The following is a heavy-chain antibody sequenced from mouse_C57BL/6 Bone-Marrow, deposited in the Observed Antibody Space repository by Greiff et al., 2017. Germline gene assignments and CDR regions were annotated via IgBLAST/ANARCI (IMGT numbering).Heavy chain of an antibody. CDR2: ISSGSSTI. V-gene: IGHV5-17*01. Sequence: DVKLVESGGGLVKPGGSLKLSCAASGFTFSDYGMHWVRQAPEKGLEWVAYISSGSSTIYYADTVKGRFTISRDNAKNTLFLQMTSLRSEDTAMXYCARGGFAYWGQGTLVTVSA. J-gene: IGHJ3*01. CDR1: GFTFSDYG. CDR3: ARGGFAY.